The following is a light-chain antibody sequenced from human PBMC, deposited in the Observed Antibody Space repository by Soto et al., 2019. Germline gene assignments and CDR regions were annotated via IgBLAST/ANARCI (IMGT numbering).Light chain of an antibody. V-gene: IGKV1-33*01. CDR2: YAS. CDR3: QQYENLPRFI. Sequence: DTQMTQSPSSLSASVGDRVTITCLASHDIGNYLNWYQQKPGKAPKLLIYYASNLETGVSSRFSGSGSGTDFTFTISSLQPEDIATYFCQQYENLPRFIFGPGTKVDIK. CDR1: HDIGNY. J-gene: IGKJ3*01.